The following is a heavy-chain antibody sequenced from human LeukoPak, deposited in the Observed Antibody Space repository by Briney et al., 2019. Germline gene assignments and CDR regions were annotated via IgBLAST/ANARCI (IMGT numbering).Heavy chain of an antibody. Sequence: GGSLRLSCAASGFTFSSYAMSWVRQAPGEGLEWVSAISGSGGSTYYADSVKGRFTISRDNSKNTLYLQMNSPRAEDTAVYYCAKDRSSIVVVPAAIQNWGQGTLVTVSS. J-gene: IGHJ4*02. V-gene: IGHV3-23*01. D-gene: IGHD2-2*02. CDR2: ISGSGGST. CDR1: GFTFSSYA. CDR3: AKDRSSIVVVPAAIQN.